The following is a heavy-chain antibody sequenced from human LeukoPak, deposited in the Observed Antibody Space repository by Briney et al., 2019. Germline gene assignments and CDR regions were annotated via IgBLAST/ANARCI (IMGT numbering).Heavy chain of an antibody. V-gene: IGHV3-48*01. CDR3: ARGRYYDTSAYNYFDP. CDR2: ICGSGRSI. Sequence: PGGSLRLSCAASGFTFCAYSMNWIRHAPGEGLEWISYICGSGRSIFSADSVRGRFTISRDNANNSLFLQMNSLRAEDTSVYYCARGRYYDTSAYNYFDPWGQGTLVTVSS. CDR1: GFTFCAYS. D-gene: IGHD3-22*01. J-gene: IGHJ5*02.